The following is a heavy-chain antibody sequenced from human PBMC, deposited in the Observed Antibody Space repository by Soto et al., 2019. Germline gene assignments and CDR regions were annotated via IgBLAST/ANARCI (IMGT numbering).Heavy chain of an antibody. CDR3: ARFNCYFDL. CDR1: GGSISRYY. Sequence: QVQLQESGPGLVKPSETLSLTCTVSGGSISRYYWSWIRQPPGKGLEWIGYIYYSGSTNYNPSLTSGATISVDTSKNPCPLKLSSVTAADTAVYYCARFNCYFDLWGRGTLVTVSS. J-gene: IGHJ2*01. V-gene: IGHV4-59*08. CDR2: IYYSGST.